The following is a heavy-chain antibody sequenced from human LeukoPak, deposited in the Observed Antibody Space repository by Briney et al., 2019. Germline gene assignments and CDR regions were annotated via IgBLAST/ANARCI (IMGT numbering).Heavy chain of an antibody. J-gene: IGHJ4*02. CDR1: GFTFSSYW. D-gene: IGHD3-22*01. V-gene: IGHV4-39*01. CDR3: ARRGYDSSGQFDY. CDR2: IYYSGST. Sequence: GSLRLSCAASGFTFSSYWMSWVRQPPGKGLEWIGSIYYSGSTYYNPSLKSRVTISVDTSKNQFSLKLSSVTAADTAVYYCARRGYDSSGQFDYWGQGTLVTVSS.